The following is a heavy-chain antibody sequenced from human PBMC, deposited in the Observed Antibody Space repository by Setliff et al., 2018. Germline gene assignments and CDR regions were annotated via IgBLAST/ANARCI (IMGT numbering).Heavy chain of an antibody. V-gene: IGHV1-18*01. CDR3: ARDVGTSSFEVATMIVVAATDAFDI. Sequence: RASVKVSCKASGYTFTSYGISWVRQAPGQGLEWMGWISAYNGNTNYAQKLQGRVTMTTDTSTSTAYMELRSLGSDDTAVYYCARDVGTSSFEVATMIVVAATDAFDIWGQGTMVT. CDR1: GYTFTSYG. J-gene: IGHJ3*02. CDR2: ISAYNGNT. D-gene: IGHD3-22*01.